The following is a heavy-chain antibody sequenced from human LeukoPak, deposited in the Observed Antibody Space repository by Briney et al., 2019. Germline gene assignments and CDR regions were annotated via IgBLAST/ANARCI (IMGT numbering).Heavy chain of an antibody. V-gene: IGHV1-46*01. Sequence: GASVKVSCKASGYTFTSYYMHWVRQAPGQGLEWMGIINPSGGSTSYAQKFQGRVTMTRDTSTSTVYMELSSLRSEDTAVYYCAGGGIVVVTAMGNWFGPWGQGTLVTVSS. D-gene: IGHD2-21*02. CDR2: INPSGGST. CDR1: GYTFTSYY. CDR3: AGGGIVVVTAMGNWFGP. J-gene: IGHJ5*02.